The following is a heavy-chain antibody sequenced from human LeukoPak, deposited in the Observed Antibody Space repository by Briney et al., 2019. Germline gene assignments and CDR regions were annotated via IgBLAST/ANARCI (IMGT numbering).Heavy chain of an antibody. V-gene: IGHV3-64*01. CDR2: ITSNGGGT. Sequence: GGSLRLSCVASEFTFSNYSMHWVCQAPGKGLEYVSTITSNGGGTYYANSVKGRFTVSRDNSKNTLYLQMGSLRAEDMAVYYCASHNYYYGMDVWGQGTTVTVSS. CDR3: ASHNYYYGMDV. CDR1: EFTFSNYS. J-gene: IGHJ6*02.